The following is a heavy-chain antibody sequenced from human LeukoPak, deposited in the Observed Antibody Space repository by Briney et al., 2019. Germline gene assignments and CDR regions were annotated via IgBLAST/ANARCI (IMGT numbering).Heavy chain of an antibody. CDR2: ISYDGSNK. J-gene: IGHJ4*02. CDR3: ARSGLLRYFDWLYYFDY. CDR1: AFTFSSYA. D-gene: IGHD3-9*01. Sequence: GGSLRLSCAASAFTFSSYAMHWVRQAPGKGLEGEAVISYDGSNKYYADSVKGRFTISRDNSKNTLYLQMNSLRAEDTAVYYCARSGLLRYFDWLYYFDYWGQGTLVTVSS. V-gene: IGHV3-30*04.